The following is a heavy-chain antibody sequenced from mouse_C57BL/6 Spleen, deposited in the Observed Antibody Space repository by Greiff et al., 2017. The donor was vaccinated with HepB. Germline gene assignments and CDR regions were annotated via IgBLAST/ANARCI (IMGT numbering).Heavy chain of an antibody. Sequence: EVQLVESGPELVKPGASVKMSCKASGYTFTDYNMHWVKQSHGKSLEWIGYINPNNGGTSYNQKFKGQATLTVNKSSSTAYMELRSLTSEDSAVYYCARRDWDAYYFDYWGTGTTLTVSS. CDR1: GYTFTDYN. V-gene: IGHV1-22*01. J-gene: IGHJ2*01. D-gene: IGHD4-1*01. CDR2: INPNNGGT. CDR3: ARRDWDAYYFDY.